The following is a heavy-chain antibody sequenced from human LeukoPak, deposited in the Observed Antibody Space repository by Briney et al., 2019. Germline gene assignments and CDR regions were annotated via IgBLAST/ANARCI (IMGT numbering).Heavy chain of an antibody. CDR1: GYTFTGYY. D-gene: IGHD6-19*01. CDR3: ARDHSGWYGSAFDI. J-gene: IGHJ3*02. Sequence: GASVKVSCKASGYTFTGYYMHWVRQAPGQGLEWMGWINPNSGGTNYAQKFQGRVTMTRDTSISTAYMELSRLRSDDTAVYYCARDHSGWYGSAFDIWGQGTMVTVSS. V-gene: IGHV1-2*02. CDR2: INPNSGGT.